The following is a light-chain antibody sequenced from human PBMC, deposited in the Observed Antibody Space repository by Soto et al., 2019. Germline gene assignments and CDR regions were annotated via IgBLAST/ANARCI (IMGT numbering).Light chain of an antibody. V-gene: IGKV1-8*01. J-gene: IGKJ3*01. CDR2: AAS. CDR3: QQYYSYPPFT. CDR1: QGISSY. Sequence: TQSPSSLSASTGDRVTITCRASQGISSYLAWYQQKPGKAPKLLIYAASTLQSGVPSRFSGSGSGTDFTLTISCLQSEDFATYYCQQYYSYPPFTFGPGTKVDIK.